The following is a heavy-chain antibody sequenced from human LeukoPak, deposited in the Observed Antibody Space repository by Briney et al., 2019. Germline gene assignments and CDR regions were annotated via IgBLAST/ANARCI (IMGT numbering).Heavy chain of an antibody. J-gene: IGHJ6*02. D-gene: IGHD3-3*01. CDR2: IYYSGST. CDR3: ARAGGYDFWSGYFANYYYGMDV. CDR1: GGSISSYY. V-gene: IGHV4-59*08. Sequence: SETLSLTCTVSGGSISSYYWSWIRQPPGKGLEWIGYIYYSGSTNYNPSLKSQVTISVDTSKNQFSLKLSSVTAADTAVYYCARAGGYDFWSGYFANYYYGMDVWGQGTTVTVSS.